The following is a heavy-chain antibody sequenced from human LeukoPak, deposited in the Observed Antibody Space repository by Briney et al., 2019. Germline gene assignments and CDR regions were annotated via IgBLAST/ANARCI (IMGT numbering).Heavy chain of an antibody. J-gene: IGHJ4*02. V-gene: IGHV1-46*01. CDR3: ARDVPRGYSGYDGGAVDDY. CDR1: GYTFTSYY. CDR2: INPSGGST. Sequence: ASVKVSCKASGYTFTSYYMHWVRQAPGRGLEWMGIINPSGGSTSYAQKFQGRVTMTRDTSTSTVYMELSSLRSEDTAVYYCARDVPRGYSGYDGGAVDDYWGQGTLVTVSS. D-gene: IGHD5-12*01.